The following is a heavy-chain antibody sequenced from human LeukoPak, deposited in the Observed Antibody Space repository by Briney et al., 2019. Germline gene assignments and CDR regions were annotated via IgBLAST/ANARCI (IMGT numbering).Heavy chain of an antibody. V-gene: IGHV5-51*01. CDR3: ARSSSGWSSPMDP. CDR2: IYPGDSDT. J-gene: IGHJ4*02. CDR1: GYSFSNYW. Sequence: GESLKISCKGSGYSFSNYWIGWVRQMPGKGLEWMGVIYPGDSDTRYSPSFQGQVTISADKSISTAYLQWSSLKASDTAMYYCARSSSGWSSPMDPWGQGTLVTVSS. D-gene: IGHD6-19*01.